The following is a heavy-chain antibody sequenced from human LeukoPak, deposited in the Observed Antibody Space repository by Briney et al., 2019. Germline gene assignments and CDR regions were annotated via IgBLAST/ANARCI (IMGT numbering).Heavy chain of an antibody. CDR2: INPTGGST. D-gene: IGHD3-22*01. Sequence: ASVRLSCTASGYTFTGYYMHWVRQAPGQGLEWMGLINPTGGSTVYAQTFKGRFTITRDISKSTDYMELISLRSEDTAIYYRARGGGRGDYNERYYFDYWGQGTLVTVSS. CDR1: GYTFTGYY. V-gene: IGHV1-46*01. CDR3: ARGGGRGDYNERYYFDY. J-gene: IGHJ4*02.